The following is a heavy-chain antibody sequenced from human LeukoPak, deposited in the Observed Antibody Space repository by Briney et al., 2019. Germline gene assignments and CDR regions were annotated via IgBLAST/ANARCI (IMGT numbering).Heavy chain of an antibody. V-gene: IGHV4-31*03. CDR1: GGSISSGGYY. Sequence: SETLSLTCTVSGGSISSGGYYWSWIRQHPGKGLEWIGYIYYSGSTYYNPSLKSRVTISVDTSKNQFSLKLSSVTAADTAVYYCARGELEPLGWFDPWGQGTLVTVSS. D-gene: IGHD1-7*01. CDR2: IYYSGST. J-gene: IGHJ5*02. CDR3: ARGELEPLGWFDP.